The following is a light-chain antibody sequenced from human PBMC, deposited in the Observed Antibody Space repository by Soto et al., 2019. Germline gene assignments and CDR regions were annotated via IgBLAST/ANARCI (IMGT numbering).Light chain of an antibody. CDR1: QSVSSS. CDR2: GAS. CDR3: QQRYSWPLT. Sequence: EIVLTQSPATLSLSPGERATLSCRASQSVSSSLAWYQQKPGQAPRLLIYGASNGATGIPARFSGTGSGTDFTLTISSLEPEDSAVYYCQQRYSWPLTFGGGTKVEIK. J-gene: IGKJ4*01. V-gene: IGKV3-11*01.